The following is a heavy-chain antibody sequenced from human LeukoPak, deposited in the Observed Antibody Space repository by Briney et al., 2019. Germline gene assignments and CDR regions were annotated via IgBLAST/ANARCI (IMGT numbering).Heavy chain of an antibody. Sequence: ASVKVSCKASGYTFTSYDINWVRQATGQGLEWMGWMNPNSGNTGYAQKFQGRVTMTRNTSISTAYMELSSLRSEDTAVYYCARVGYDFWSGYSNWFDPWGQGTLVTVSS. CDR3: ARVGYDFWSGYSNWFDP. V-gene: IGHV1-8*01. J-gene: IGHJ5*02. D-gene: IGHD3-3*01. CDR1: GYTFTSYD. CDR2: MNPNSGNT.